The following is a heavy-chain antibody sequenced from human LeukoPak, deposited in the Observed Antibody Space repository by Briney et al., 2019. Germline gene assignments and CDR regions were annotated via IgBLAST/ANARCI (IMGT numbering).Heavy chain of an antibody. V-gene: IGHV4-59*01. J-gene: IGHJ4*02. CDR3: AVGVVISGSFDY. CDR1: GGSISSYY. Sequence: PSETLSLTCTVSGGSISSYYWSWIRQPPGKGLEWIGYIYYSGSTNYNPSLKSRVTISVDTSKNQFSLKLSSVTAADTAVYYCAVGVVISGSFDYWGQGTLVTVSS. CDR2: IYYSGST. D-gene: IGHD3-3*01.